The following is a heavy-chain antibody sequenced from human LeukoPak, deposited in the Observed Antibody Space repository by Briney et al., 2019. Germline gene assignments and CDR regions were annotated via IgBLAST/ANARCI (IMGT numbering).Heavy chain of an antibody. J-gene: IGHJ4*02. CDR3: ARRASGWYVDY. CDR1: GYSFTSYW. CDR2: IY. D-gene: IGHD6-19*01. V-gene: IGHV5-51*01. Sequence: ESLKMSCKRSGYSFTSYWIGWVSQMPGKGLEWMGIIYSPSFQGQVTISADKSIITAYLQWSSLKASDTAMYYCARRASGWYVDYWGQGTLVTVSS.